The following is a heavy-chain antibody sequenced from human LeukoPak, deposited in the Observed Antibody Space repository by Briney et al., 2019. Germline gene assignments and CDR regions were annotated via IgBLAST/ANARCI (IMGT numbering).Heavy chain of an antibody. J-gene: IGHJ3*02. Sequence: SETLSLTCAVYGGSFSGYYWSCIRQPPGKGLEWIGEINHSGSTNYNPSLKSRVTISVDTSKNQFSLKLSSVTAADTAVYYCARGAVLWFGEKPYAFDIWGQGTMVTVSS. V-gene: IGHV4-34*01. CDR1: GGSFSGYY. CDR2: INHSGST. CDR3: ARGAVLWFGEKPYAFDI. D-gene: IGHD3-10*01.